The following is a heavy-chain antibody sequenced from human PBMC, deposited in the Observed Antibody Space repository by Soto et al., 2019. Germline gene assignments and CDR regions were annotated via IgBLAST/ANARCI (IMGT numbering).Heavy chain of an antibody. CDR1: GYTFTSYD. D-gene: IGHD6-13*01. J-gene: IGHJ6*02. CDR3: ARRGYSSRWCYYYYYGMDL. CDR2: MNPNSGNT. Sequence: QVQLVQSGAEVKKPGASVKVSCKASGYTFTSYDINWVRQATGQGLVWMGWMNPNSGNTGYAQKFQGKVTMTRIISISRVYMGLSSLRSAHTAVYYCARRGYSSRWCYYYYYGMDLWDQGTTVTVSS. V-gene: IGHV1-8*01.